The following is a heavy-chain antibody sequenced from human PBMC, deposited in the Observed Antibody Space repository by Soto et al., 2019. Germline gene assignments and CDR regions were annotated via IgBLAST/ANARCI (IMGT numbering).Heavy chain of an antibody. V-gene: IGHV1-3*04. CDR1: GYTFTSYA. J-gene: IGHJ4*02. CDR2: INTAKDNT. Sequence: QVQLVQSGAEVKKPGASVKVSCKASGYTFTSYAIHWLRQAPGQRREWMGWINTAKDNTRYSEKLQGRVTITRDTSARIGYMDLSSLRSEDTEVYYCARGSSWSYFDYWGQGTLVTVSS. D-gene: IGHD6-13*01. CDR3: ARGSSWSYFDY.